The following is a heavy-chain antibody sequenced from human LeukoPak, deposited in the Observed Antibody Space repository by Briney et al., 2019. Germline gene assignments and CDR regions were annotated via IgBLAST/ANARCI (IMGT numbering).Heavy chain of an antibody. V-gene: IGHV4-59*01. CDR2: IYYSGST. Sequence: SETLSLTCSVSGGSISSYYWSWIRQPPGKGLEWIGDIYYSGSTNYNPSLKSRVTISVDTSKNQFSLKLSSVTAADTAVYYCAREGITMVRGVIKRKNFDCWGQGTLVTVSS. CDR3: AREGITMVRGVIKRKNFDC. CDR1: GGSISSYY. J-gene: IGHJ4*02. D-gene: IGHD3-10*01.